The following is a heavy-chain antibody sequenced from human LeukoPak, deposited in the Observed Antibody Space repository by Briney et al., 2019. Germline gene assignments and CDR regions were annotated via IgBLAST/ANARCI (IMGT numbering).Heavy chain of an antibody. V-gene: IGHV4-39*02. D-gene: IGHD5-18*01. CDR1: GAFFSSSSYY. CDR2: IYYSGST. CDR3: ARRGYSYIRSPYVY. Sequence: SETLSLTCTVSGAFFSSSSYYWGWIRQPPGKGLEWIGSIYYSGSTYYKPSFKSRVTISIDTSNNHFSLKLRSVTAADTAVYYCARRGYSYIRSPYVYWGQGILVTVSS. J-gene: IGHJ4*02.